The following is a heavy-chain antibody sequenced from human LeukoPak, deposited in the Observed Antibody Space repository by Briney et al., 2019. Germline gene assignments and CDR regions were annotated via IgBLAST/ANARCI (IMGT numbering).Heavy chain of an antibody. D-gene: IGHD5-12*01. J-gene: IGHJ6*03. CDR3: ARRVVATTYYYYYYMDV. V-gene: IGHV1-46*01. Sequence: ASVKVSCKASGYTFTSYYMHWVRQAPGQGLEWMGIINPSGGSTSYAQKFQGRVTMTRDTSTSTVYMELSSLRSEDTAVHYCARRVVATTYYYYYYMDVWGKGTTVTVSS. CDR1: GYTFTSYY. CDR2: INPSGGST.